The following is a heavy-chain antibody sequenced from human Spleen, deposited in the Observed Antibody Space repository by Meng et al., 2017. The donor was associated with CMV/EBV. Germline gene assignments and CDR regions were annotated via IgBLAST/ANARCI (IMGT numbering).Heavy chain of an antibody. CDR1: GGSFSGYY. D-gene: IGHD6-25*01. CDR2: INHSGST. V-gene: IGHV4-34*01. J-gene: IGHJ4*02. CDR3: ARGRGPYSSGFDY. Sequence: VQLQQSGEGLLKPSEALSLTCAVYGGSFSGYYWSWIRQPPGKGLEWIGEINHSGSTNYNPSLKSRVTISVDTSKNQFSLKLSSVTAADTAVYYCARGRGPYSSGFDYWGQGTLVTVSS.